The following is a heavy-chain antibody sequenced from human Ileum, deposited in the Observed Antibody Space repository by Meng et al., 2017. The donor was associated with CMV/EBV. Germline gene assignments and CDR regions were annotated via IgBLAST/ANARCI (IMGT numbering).Heavy chain of an antibody. V-gene: IGHV4-34*01. Sequence: YAGSFSDYFWAWVRQPPGKGLEWIGEINHSGRANYNSSLNSRVTILVDRSKNQFSLKLSSVTAADTAVYYCARGQRITLVRGGWFDPWGQGTLVTVSS. J-gene: IGHJ5*02. D-gene: IGHD3-10*01. CDR3: ARGQRITLVRGGWFDP. CDR1: AGSFSDYF. CDR2: INHSGRA.